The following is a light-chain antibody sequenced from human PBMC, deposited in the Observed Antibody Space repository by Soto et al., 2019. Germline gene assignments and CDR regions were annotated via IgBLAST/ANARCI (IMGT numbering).Light chain of an antibody. J-gene: IGKJ1*01. CDR3: QQYNDWPQWT. CDR1: HSIIYN. CDR2: GAS. Sequence: ETVMTQSPATLSVSPGERATLSCRASHSIIYNLAWYQQKPGQAPRLLIYGASTRATGIPARFSGSGSGTEFTLTITSLQSEDFAVYYCQQYNDWPQWTFGQGTKVEIK. V-gene: IGKV3-15*01.